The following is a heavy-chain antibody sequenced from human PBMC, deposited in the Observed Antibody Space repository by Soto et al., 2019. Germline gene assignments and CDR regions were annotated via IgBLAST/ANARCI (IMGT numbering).Heavy chain of an antibody. V-gene: IGHV3-30-3*01. CDR3: ARDHWGWYCSGGSCYYFGY. CDR1: GFTFSSYA. D-gene: IGHD2-15*01. J-gene: IGHJ4*02. Sequence: QVQLVESGGGVVQPGRSLRLSCAASGFTFSSYAMHWVRQAPGKGLEWVAVISYDGSNKYYADSVKGRFTISRDNSKNTLYLQMNSLRAEDTAVYYCARDHWGWYCSGGSCYYFGYWGQGTLVTVSS. CDR2: ISYDGSNK.